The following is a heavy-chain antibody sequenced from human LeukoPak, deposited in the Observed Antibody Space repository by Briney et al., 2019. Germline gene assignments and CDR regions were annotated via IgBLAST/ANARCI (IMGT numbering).Heavy chain of an antibody. V-gene: IGHV1-18*01. J-gene: IGHJ6*02. CDR1: GYTFTSYG. D-gene: IGHD6-13*01. Sequence: ASVKVSCKASGYTFTSYGISWVRQAPGQGLEWMGWISAYNGNTNYAQKLQGRVTMTTDTSTSTAYTELRSLRSDDTAVYYCARDQSIAAAGNYYYYYGMDVWGQGTTVTVSS. CDR3: ARDQSIAAAGNYYYYYGMDV. CDR2: ISAYNGNT.